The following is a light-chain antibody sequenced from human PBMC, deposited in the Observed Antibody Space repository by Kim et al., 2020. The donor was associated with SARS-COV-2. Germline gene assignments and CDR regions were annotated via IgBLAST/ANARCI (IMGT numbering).Light chain of an antibody. CDR3: QLYYGGAYV. Sequence: QAVVTQEPSLTVSPGGTVTLTCASSTGAVTSGYYPNWFQQKPGQAPWSLIYLTSYTRSWTPARFSGSLLGGKAALTLSGVQPEDEAEYYCQLYYGGAYVFGTGTKVPS. CDR2: LTS. CDR1: TGAVTSGYY. V-gene: IGLV7-43*01. J-gene: IGLJ1*01.